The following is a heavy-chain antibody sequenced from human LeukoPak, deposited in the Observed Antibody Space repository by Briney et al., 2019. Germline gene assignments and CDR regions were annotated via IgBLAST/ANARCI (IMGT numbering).Heavy chain of an antibody. D-gene: IGHD6-6*01. V-gene: IGHV3-21*01. J-gene: IGHJ4*02. CDR1: GFTFSSYN. CDR2: IGGSSSDI. Sequence: GGSLRLSCSASGFTFSSYNLNWVRQAPGKGLEWVSSIGGSSSDIYYADSVKGRFSVSRDNAKNSLYLQMNSLRAEDTAVYYCARVSRSSDALDYWGQGTLVTVSS. CDR3: ARVSRSSDALDY.